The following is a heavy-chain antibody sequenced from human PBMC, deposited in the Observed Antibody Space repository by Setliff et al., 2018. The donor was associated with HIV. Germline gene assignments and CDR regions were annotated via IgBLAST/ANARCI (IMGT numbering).Heavy chain of an antibody. V-gene: IGHV3-48*04. CDR1: GLSFSRYW. Sequence: GESLKISCAASGLSFSRYWMSWVRQAPGKGLERVSYISKGGSVMYHADSVKGRFTISRDDAKNVVYLQMNSLRADDTAVYYCSTKGVPGSGGQGTLVTVSS. CDR3: STKGVPGS. J-gene: IGHJ4*02. CDR2: ISKGGSVM. D-gene: IGHD3-10*01.